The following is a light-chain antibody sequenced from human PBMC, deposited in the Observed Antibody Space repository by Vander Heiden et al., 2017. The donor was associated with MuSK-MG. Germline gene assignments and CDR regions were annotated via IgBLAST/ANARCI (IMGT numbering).Light chain of an antibody. CDR2: EVS. CDR3: SSYTSNSGSYVI. Sequence: QPALTQPPSVSGSPGHSVTITCTGTSSDVSDYDRVYRYQHPPGPPPNLIIYEVSNRPSGVPDRFSGSKSGNTASLTISGLQAEDESDYYCSSYTSNSGSYVIFGGGTKLTVL. CDR1: SSDVSDYDR. V-gene: IGLV2-18*02. J-gene: IGLJ2*01.